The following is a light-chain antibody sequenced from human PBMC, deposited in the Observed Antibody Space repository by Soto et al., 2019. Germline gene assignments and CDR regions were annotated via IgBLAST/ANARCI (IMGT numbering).Light chain of an antibody. CDR3: SSYTSSRTLYV. J-gene: IGLJ1*01. CDR2: EVS. CDR1: SSDVGGYNY. V-gene: IGLV2-14*01. Sequence: QSALTQPASVSGSPGQSITISCTGTSSDVGGYNYVSWYQQHPGKAPKLMIYEVSNRPSGVSNRFSGSKSGNTASLTISGLQAEDEADYYCSSYTSSRTLYVFGTGTQVTVL.